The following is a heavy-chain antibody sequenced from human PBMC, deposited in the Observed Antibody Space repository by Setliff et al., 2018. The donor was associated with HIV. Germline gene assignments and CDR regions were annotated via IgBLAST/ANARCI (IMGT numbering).Heavy chain of an antibody. V-gene: IGHV1-2*02. D-gene: IGHD3-22*01. CDR2: INPKSGAT. CDR1: GYRFTDFY. J-gene: IGHJ3*02. Sequence: ASVKVSCKTFGYRFTDFYVNWVRQAPGQGLEWMGWINPKSGATKNAQKFQGRVTMTRDTSISTVYMELSSLRSDDTALYFCARDGYYDSSGYSAFDIWGQGTMVTVSS. CDR3: ARDGYYDSSGYSAFDI.